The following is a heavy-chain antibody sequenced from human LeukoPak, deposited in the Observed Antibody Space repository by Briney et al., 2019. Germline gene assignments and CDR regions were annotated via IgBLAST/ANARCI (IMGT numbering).Heavy chain of an antibody. Sequence: GGSLRLSCAASGFTFSSYWMSWVRQAPGKGLEWVANIKKDGSEKYYVDSVKGRFTISRENAKNSLYLQMNSLRAEDTAVYYCARSFYGHDPYYCYMDVWGKGTTVTVSS. CDR1: GFTFSSYW. CDR3: ARSFYGHDPYYCYMDV. J-gene: IGHJ6*03. D-gene: IGHD2-2*01. CDR2: IKKDGSEK. V-gene: IGHV3-7*01.